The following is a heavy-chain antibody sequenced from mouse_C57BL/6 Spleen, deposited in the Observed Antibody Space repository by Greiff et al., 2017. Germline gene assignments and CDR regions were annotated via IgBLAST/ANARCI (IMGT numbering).Heavy chain of an antibody. Sequence: EVMLVESGGGLVKPGGSLKLSCAASGFTFSSYAMSWVRQTPEKRLEWVATISDGGSYTYYPDNVKGRFTISRDNAKNNLYLQRSHLKSEDPAMYYCARERVITTVVARWYFDVWGTGTTVTVSS. D-gene: IGHD1-1*01. V-gene: IGHV5-4*01. CDR3: ARERVITTVVARWYFDV. CDR1: GFTFSSYA. CDR2: ISDGGSYT. J-gene: IGHJ1*03.